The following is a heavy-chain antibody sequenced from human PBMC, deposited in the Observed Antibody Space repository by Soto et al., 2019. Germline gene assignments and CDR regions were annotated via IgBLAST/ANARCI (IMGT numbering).Heavy chain of an antibody. CDR1: GFTFSTYS. J-gene: IGHJ4*02. CDR2: ISRSSDYI. D-gene: IGHD5-12*01. CDR3: ARDVCSGYSCYSFDY. Sequence: GGSLRLSCTASGFTFSTYSMNWVRQAPGKGLEWVSSISRSSDYIYYADSVRDRFTISRDNAGNSLFLQMNSLRAEDTAVYYCARDVCSGYSCYSFDYWGQGTLVTVSS. V-gene: IGHV3-21*06.